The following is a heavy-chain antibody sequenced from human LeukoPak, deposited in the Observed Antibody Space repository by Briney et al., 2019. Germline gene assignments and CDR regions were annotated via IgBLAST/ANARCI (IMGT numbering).Heavy chain of an antibody. J-gene: IGHJ4*02. D-gene: IGHD1-1*01. V-gene: IGHV3-48*04. CDR3: ATDSPETAAFDY. Sequence: GGSLRLSCTASGFSFSTYSMNWVRQAPGKGLGWVSYIVGSSSNIYYADSVKGRFTIPRDNAKNSLYLQMDSLRAEDTAVYYCATDSPETAAFDYWGQGTLVTVSS. CDR2: IVGSSSNI. CDR1: GFSFSTYS.